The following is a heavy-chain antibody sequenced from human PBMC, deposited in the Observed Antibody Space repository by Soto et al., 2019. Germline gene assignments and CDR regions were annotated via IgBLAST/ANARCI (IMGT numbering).Heavy chain of an antibody. J-gene: IGHJ6*02. Sequence: GESLKISCKGSGYSFTTYWSAWVRQMPGKGLEWMGIIYPGDSDTRYSPSFQGQVTISADKSISTAYLQWSSLKASDTAMYYCARTKGDYYDGKDVWGQGTTVTVSS. CDR3: ARTKGDYYDGKDV. V-gene: IGHV5-51*01. CDR2: IYPGDSDT. CDR1: GYSFTTYW. D-gene: IGHD2-8*01.